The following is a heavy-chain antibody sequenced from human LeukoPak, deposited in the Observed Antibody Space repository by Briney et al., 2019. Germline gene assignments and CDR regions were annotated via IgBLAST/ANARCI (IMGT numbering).Heavy chain of an antibody. CDR2: IYYSGST. D-gene: IGHD3-22*01. V-gene: IGHV4-39*07. Sequence: TSETLSLTCTVSGGSISSYYWGWIRQPPGKGLEWIGSIYYSGSTYYNPSLKSRVTISVDTSKNQFSLKLSSVTAADTAVYYWARLYDSSDYWGQGTLVTVSS. J-gene: IGHJ4*02. CDR1: GGSISSYY. CDR3: ARLYDSSDY.